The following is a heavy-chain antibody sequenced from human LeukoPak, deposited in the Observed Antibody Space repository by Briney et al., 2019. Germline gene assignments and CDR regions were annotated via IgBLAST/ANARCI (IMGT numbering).Heavy chain of an antibody. CDR2: IYPDDSDT. D-gene: IGHD3-10*01. CDR3: ARGGYYGSGRGWFDP. CDR1: GYTFTSFW. Sequence: GESLKISCQGSGYTFTSFWIGWVRQVPGKGLEWMGIIYPDDSDTTYSPSFQGQVTISVDKSISTAYLQRSSLSASDTAMYYCARGGYYGSGRGWFDPWGKGTLVTVSS. J-gene: IGHJ5*02. V-gene: IGHV5-51*01.